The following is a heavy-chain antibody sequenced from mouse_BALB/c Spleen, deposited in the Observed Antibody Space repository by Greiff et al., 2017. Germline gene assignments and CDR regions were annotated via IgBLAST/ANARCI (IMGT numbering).Heavy chain of an antibody. CDR3: ARQGAGLFDY. J-gene: IGHJ2*01. CDR1: GYSITSDYA. V-gene: IGHV3-2*02. Sequence: EVQLQESGPGLVKPSQSLSLTCTVTGYSITSDYAWNWIRQFPGNKLEWMGYISYSGSTSYNPSLKSRISITRDTSKNQFFLQLNSVTTEDTATYYCARQGAGLFDYWGQGTTLTVSS. D-gene: IGHD3-3*01. CDR2: ISYSGST.